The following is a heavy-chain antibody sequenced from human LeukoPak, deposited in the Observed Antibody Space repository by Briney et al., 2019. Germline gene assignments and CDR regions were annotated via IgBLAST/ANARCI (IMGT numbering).Heavy chain of an antibody. J-gene: IGHJ4*02. CDR3: ARDVAMAGYYFDR. CDR1: GGSISSNY. V-gene: IGHV4-59*01. Sequence: SETLSLTCSVSGGSISSNYWSWIRQPPGKGLEWIGYIYHSGSTNYNPSLKSQVTISIDTSKNQFSLKLSSVTAADTAVYYCARDVAMAGYYFDRWGQGTLVTVSS. D-gene: IGHD5-18*01. CDR2: IYHSGST.